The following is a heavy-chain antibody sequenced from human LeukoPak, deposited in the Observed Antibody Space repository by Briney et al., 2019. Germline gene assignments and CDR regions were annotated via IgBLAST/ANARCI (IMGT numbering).Heavy chain of an antibody. CDR2: ISGSGGST. CDR1: GFSFSSYA. Sequence: QAGGALRLSCAASGFSFSSYAMSWVRQAPGKGLEWVSGISGSGGSTYYADSVKGRFTISRDNSKNTLYLQMNSLRAEDTAVYYCAKDTPNYFDYWGQGTLVTVSS. CDR3: AKDTPNYFDY. J-gene: IGHJ4*02. V-gene: IGHV3-23*01.